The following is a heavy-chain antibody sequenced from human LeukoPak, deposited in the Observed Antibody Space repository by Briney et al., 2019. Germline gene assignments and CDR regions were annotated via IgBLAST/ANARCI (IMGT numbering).Heavy chain of an antibody. V-gene: IGHV4-39*01. Sequence: SETLSLTCTVSGGSVSNSRYYWGWIRQPPGKGLEWIGRIYYTSSTFYNPSLKSRVTISIDTSKNQFSLNLSSVTAADTAVYFCARRGYHDSRGFYPRRLLYFDYWGQGTLVTVSP. CDR2: IYYTSST. CDR3: ARRGYHDSRGFYPRRLLYFDY. CDR1: GGSVSNSRYY. D-gene: IGHD3-22*01. J-gene: IGHJ4*02.